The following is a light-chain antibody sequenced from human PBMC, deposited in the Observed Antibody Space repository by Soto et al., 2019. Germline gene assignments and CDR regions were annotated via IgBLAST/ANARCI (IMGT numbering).Light chain of an antibody. CDR3: SSYTTSSTFV. CDR1: SSDVGGYNY. CDR2: DVS. Sequence: QCVLTQPSSVSGSPGQSITISCTGTSSDVGGYNYVSWYQQRPGKAPKLMIYDVSNRPSGVSNRFSGSKSGNTASLTVSGLQAEDEADYYCSSYTTSSTFVFGTGTKVTVL. V-gene: IGLV2-14*01. J-gene: IGLJ1*01.